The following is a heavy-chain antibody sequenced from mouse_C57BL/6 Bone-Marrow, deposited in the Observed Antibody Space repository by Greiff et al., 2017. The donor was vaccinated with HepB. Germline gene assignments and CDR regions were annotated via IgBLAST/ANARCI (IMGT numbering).Heavy chain of an antibody. J-gene: IGHJ1*03. D-gene: IGHD2-1*01. Sequence: EVQLQQSGGGLVQPGGSMKLSCVASGFTFSNYWMNWVRQSPEKGLEWVAQIRLKSDNYATHYAESVKGRFTISRDDSKSSVYLQMNNLRAEDTGIYYCKYGNWYFDVWGTGTTVTVSS. CDR2: IRLKSDNYAT. CDR1: GFTFSNYW. CDR3: KYGNWYFDV. V-gene: IGHV6-3*01.